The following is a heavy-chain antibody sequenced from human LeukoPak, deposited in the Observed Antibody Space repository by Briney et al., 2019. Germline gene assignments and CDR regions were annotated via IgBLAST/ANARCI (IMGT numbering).Heavy chain of an antibody. D-gene: IGHD2-15*01. V-gene: IGHV4-39*07. CDR3: ARRRGEAARGSYYYYYYYMDV. J-gene: IGHJ6*03. Sequence: SETLSLTCTVSGGSISSSSYYWSWIRQPPGKGLEWIGEINHSGSTNYNPSLKSRVTISVDTSKNQFSLKLSSVTAADTAVYYCARRRGEAARGSYYYYYYYMDVWGKGTTVTVSS. CDR2: INHSGST. CDR1: GGSISSSSYY.